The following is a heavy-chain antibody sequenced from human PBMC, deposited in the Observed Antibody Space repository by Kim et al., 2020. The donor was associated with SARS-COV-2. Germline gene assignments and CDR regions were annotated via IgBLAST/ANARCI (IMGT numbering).Heavy chain of an antibody. CDR1: GGSISSGGYY. CDR2: IYYSGST. J-gene: IGHJ4*02. CDR3: ASSTYGSGSYPF. D-gene: IGHD3-10*01. V-gene: IGHV4-31*03. Sequence: SETLSLTCTVSGGSISSGGYYWSWIRQHPGKGLEWIGYIYYSGSTYYNPSLKTRVTISVDTSKNQFSLKLSSVTAADTAVYYCASSTYGSGSYPFWGQGTLVTVSS.